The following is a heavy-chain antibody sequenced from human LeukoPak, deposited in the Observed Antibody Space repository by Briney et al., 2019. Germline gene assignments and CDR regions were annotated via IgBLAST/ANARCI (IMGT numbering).Heavy chain of an antibody. D-gene: IGHD1-26*01. Sequence: PGESLKISCKGSGYRFTSYWIGWLHLMPGKGLEWMGIIYPGDSDTRYSPSFQGQVTILADKSINTAYLQWSSLKASDTAMYYCARLGSINAAFDIWGQGTMVTVSS. CDR1: GYRFTSYW. CDR2: IYPGDSDT. J-gene: IGHJ3*02. CDR3: ARLGSINAAFDI. V-gene: IGHV5-51*07.